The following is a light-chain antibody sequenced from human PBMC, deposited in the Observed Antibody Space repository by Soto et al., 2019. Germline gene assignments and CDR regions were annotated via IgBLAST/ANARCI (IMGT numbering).Light chain of an antibody. CDR1: SSDVGGYNY. CDR2: EVS. V-gene: IGLV2-8*01. Sequence: QSALTQPPSASGSPGQSVTISCTGTSSDVGGYNYVSWYQQHPGKAPKLMIYEVSKRPSGVPDRFSGSKSGNTASLTVSGLQVEDEADYYCAAWVDSLSGAVFGGGTQLTVL. J-gene: IGLJ7*01. CDR3: AAWVDSLSGAV.